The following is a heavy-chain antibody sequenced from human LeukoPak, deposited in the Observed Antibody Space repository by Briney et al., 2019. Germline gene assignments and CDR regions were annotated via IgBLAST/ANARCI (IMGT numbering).Heavy chain of an antibody. CDR1: GGSFSGYY. CDR3: ARRSSSGKKRSYWYFDL. D-gene: IGHD6-19*01. Sequence: SETLSLTCAVYGGSFSGYYRSWIRQPPGKGLEWIGEINHSGSTNYNPSLKSRVTISVDTSKNQFSLKLSSVTAADTAVYYCARRSSSGKKRSYWYFDLWGRGTLVTVSS. V-gene: IGHV4-34*01. CDR2: INHSGST. J-gene: IGHJ2*01.